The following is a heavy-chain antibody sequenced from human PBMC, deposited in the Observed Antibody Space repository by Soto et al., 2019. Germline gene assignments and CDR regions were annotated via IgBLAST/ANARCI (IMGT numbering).Heavy chain of an antibody. CDR1: GYTFTSYA. Sequence: GASVKVSCKASGYTFTSYAMHWVRQAPGQRLEWMGWINAGNGNTKYSQKFQGRVTITRDTSASTAYMELSSLRSEDTAVYYCAGLALAAAPPGGDYWGQGTLVTVSS. J-gene: IGHJ4*02. CDR3: AGLALAAAPPGGDY. CDR2: INAGNGNT. D-gene: IGHD6-13*01. V-gene: IGHV1-3*01.